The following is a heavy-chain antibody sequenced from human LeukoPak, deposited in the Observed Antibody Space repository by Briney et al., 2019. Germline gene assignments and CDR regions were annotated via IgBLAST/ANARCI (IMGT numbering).Heavy chain of an antibody. V-gene: IGHV4-38-2*02. CDR3: AREHCAGGYCYFLDY. J-gene: IGHJ4*02. CDR2: ISHSGDT. CDR1: DYPISSGYF. Sequence: SETLFLTCAVSDYPISSGYFWGWIRQAPGQGLEWFATISHSGDTYFNPSLKSRTIVSIDTSKNQFSLKLTSVTAADTAVYYCAREHCAGGYCYFLDYWGQGTLVTVSS. D-gene: IGHD2/OR15-2a*01.